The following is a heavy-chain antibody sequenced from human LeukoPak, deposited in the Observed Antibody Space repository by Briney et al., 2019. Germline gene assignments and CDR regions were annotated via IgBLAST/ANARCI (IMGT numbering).Heavy chain of an antibody. Sequence: SETLSLTCTVSGGYITTRNYYWGWLVQPPGKGLEWIGSISYSGSTYYNPSLKSRVTISVDTSKTQFSLKLNSVTAADTAVYYCARHHGSSSVDYWGQGTRVTVSS. J-gene: IGHJ4*02. CDR1: GGYITTRNYY. V-gene: IGHV4-39*01. CDR2: ISYSGST. CDR3: ARHHGSSSVDY. D-gene: IGHD6-6*01.